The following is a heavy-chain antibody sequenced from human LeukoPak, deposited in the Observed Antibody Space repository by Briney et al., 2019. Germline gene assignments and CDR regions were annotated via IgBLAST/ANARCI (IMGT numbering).Heavy chain of an antibody. CDR3: AKDCTNAVCPFDY. D-gene: IGHD2-8*01. CDR2: ISGSGGDT. V-gene: IGHV3-23*01. J-gene: IGHJ4*02. CDR1: GFTFSSYA. Sequence: GGSLRLSCAASGFTFSSYAMSWVRQAPGKGLEWVSAISGSGGDTYYADSVKGRFTISRDNSKNTLYLQMNSLRAEDTAVYYCAKDCTNAVCPFDYWGQGTLVAVSS.